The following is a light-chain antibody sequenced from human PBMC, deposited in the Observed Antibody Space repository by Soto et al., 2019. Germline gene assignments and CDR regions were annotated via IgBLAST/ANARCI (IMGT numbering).Light chain of an antibody. CDR3: QQYNKWPLT. J-gene: IGKJ4*01. CDR2: FAS. Sequence: EIVMTQSPATLSVSPGEKATLSCRASQSVSNNLAWYQQKPGQAPRLLIYFASTRATGIPARFSGSGSGTEFTLTISSLQSEDFAVYYCQQYNKWPLTFGGGTKVEIK. CDR1: QSVSNN. V-gene: IGKV3-15*01.